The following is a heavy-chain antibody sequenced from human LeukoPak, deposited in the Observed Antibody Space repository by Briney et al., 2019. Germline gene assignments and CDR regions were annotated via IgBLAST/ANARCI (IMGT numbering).Heavy chain of an antibody. CDR1: GFTVSSNY. D-gene: IGHD1-20*01. CDR2: IYSGGST. V-gene: IGHV3-66*01. Sequence: GGSLRLSCAASGFTVSSNYMSWVRQAPGKGLEWVSVIYSGGSTYYAGSVKGRFTISRDNSKNTLYLQMNSLRAEDTAVYYCARGVTGTMGGYWGQGTLVTVSS. CDR3: ARGVTGTMGGY. J-gene: IGHJ4*02.